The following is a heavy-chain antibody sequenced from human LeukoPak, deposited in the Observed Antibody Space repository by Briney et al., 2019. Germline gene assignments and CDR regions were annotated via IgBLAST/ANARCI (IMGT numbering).Heavy chain of an antibody. J-gene: IGHJ3*02. Sequence: SEPLTLTCTVSGGSISSYYWSWIRQPAGKGLEWIGRIYTSGSTNYNPSLKSRVTMSVDTSKNKFSLKLSSVTAADTAVYYCARDMVAVAGPYFNAFDIWGQGTMVTVSS. CDR2: IYTSGST. V-gene: IGHV4-4*07. CDR3: ARDMVAVAGPYFNAFDI. D-gene: IGHD6-19*01. CDR1: GGSISSYY.